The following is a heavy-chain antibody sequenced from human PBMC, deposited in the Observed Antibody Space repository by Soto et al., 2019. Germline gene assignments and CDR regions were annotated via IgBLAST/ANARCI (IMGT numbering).Heavy chain of an antibody. J-gene: IGHJ6*02. CDR1: GFSFSNYG. D-gene: IGHD3-10*01. V-gene: IGHV3-30*18. CDR3: AKDHSRDGMDV. Sequence: QVQLVESGGGVVQPGRSLRLSCAASGFSFSNYGMHWVRQAPGKGLEWVAVIAYDGSTQYYADSVKGRFTISRDNSKNTLYLQMSSLKSDDTAVCYCAKDHSRDGMDVWGQGTTVTVSS. CDR2: IAYDGSTQ.